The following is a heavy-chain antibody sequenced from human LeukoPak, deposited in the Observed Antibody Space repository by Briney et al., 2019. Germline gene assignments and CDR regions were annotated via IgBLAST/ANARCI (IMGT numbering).Heavy chain of an antibody. D-gene: IGHD5-24*01. CDR3: AREADGYNPYFDY. V-gene: IGHV1-18*04. J-gene: IGHJ4*02. CDR2: ISAYNGNT. CDR1: GYTFTGYY. Sequence: ASVKVSCKASGYTFTGYYMHWVRQAPGQGLEWMGWISAYNGNTNYAQKLQGRVTMTTDTSTSTAYMELRSLRSDDTAVYYCAREADGYNPYFDYWGQGTLVTVSS.